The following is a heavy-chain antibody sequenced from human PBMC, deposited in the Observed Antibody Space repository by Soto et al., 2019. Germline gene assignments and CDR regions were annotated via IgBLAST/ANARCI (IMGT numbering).Heavy chain of an antibody. CDR1: GDTFTDYY. D-gene: IGHD2-21*02. CDR3: ARWGHVVVVTAALDY. CDR2: VNPSGGHT. V-gene: IGHV1-46*01. J-gene: IGHJ4*02. Sequence: QVQLVQSGAEVKKPGASVKVSCKASGDTFTDYYIHWVRQAPGQGLEWMGTVNPSGGHTTYAQHFLCRITMTRDTSTSTLYMELTRLTSEDTAVYYCARWGHVVVVTAALDYWGQGTLVTVSS.